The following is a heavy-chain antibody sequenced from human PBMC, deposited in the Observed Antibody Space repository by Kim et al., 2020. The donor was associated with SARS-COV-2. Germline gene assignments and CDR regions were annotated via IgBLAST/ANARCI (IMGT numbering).Heavy chain of an antibody. D-gene: IGHD1-26*01. Sequence: GGSLRLSCAASGFTFSTYAMHWVRQAPGKGLEWVAVFSSNGINAYYADSMKGRFTISRYNSKNSLYLQMNSLRPDDTAVYYCARDGGKYYTEFDYWGQ. J-gene: IGHJ4*02. CDR1: GFTFSTYA. CDR3: ARDGGKYYTEFDY. V-gene: IGHV3-30*04. CDR2: FSSNGINA.